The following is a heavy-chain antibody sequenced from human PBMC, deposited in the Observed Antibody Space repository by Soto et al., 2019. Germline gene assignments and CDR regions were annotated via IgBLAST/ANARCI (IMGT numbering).Heavy chain of an antibody. J-gene: IGHJ4*02. CDR1: GFTFSSYV. D-gene: IGHD1-26*01. CDR2: ISGRGDET. V-gene: IGHV3-23*01. Sequence: EVKLLESGGNVVQPGESLRLSCGASGFTFSSYVMGWVRQAPGKGLEWVSTISGRGDETYYADSVKGRFTISRDNSKNTLFLQMNGLKVADTALYFCATECFTGSFCYWGQGTLVTVSS. CDR3: ATECFTGSFCY.